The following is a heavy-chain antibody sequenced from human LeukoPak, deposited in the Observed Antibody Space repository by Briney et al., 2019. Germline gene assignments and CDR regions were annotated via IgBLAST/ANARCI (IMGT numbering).Heavy chain of an antibody. V-gene: IGHV4-31*11. CDR3: AMTVVPAAIGY. Sequence: SETLSLTCAVYGGSFSGYYWSWIRQHPGKGLEWIGYIYYSGSTYYNPSLKSRVTISVDTSKNQFSLKLSSVTAADTAVYYCAMTVVPAAIGYWGQGTLVTVSS. CDR1: GGSFSGYY. J-gene: IGHJ4*02. CDR2: IYYSGST. D-gene: IGHD2-2*02.